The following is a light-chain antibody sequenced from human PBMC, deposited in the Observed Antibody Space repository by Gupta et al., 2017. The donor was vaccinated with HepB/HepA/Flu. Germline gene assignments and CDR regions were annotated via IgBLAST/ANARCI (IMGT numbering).Light chain of an antibody. CDR3: QQDDNLPLIT. CDR2: GAS. Sequence: PGERVTLSCRASQSVSSSHLTWYQQKPGQAPRLLIYGASTRDTSIPARFSGSGSGTDFTLTISSRQPEDFAVYYCQQDDNLPLITFGGGTKVEIK. J-gene: IGKJ4*01. CDR1: QSVSSSH. V-gene: IGKV3-7*01.